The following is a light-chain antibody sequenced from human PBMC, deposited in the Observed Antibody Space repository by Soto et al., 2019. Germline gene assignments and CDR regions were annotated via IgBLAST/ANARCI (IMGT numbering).Light chain of an antibody. CDR1: QSLLYSSNNENS. V-gene: IGKV4-1*01. Sequence: DIVMTQSPDSLAVSLGERATINCKSSQSLLYSSNNENSLAWYQQKPGQPPKLLIYWASTRESGVPDRFSGGGSGTDFTLTISSLQAEDVAVYYCQQYYSVPPTFGQGTKVEI. CDR2: WAS. J-gene: IGKJ1*01. CDR3: QQYYSVPPT.